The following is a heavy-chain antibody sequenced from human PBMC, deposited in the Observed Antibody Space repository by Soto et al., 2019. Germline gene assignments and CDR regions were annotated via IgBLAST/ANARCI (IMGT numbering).Heavy chain of an antibody. CDR2: INHSGST. V-gene: IGHV4-34*01. CDR3: ATEPMTTWRRDAFDN. Sequence: QVQLQQWGAGLLKPSETLSLTCAVYGGSFSGYYWSWIRQPPGKGLEWIGEINHSGSTNYNPSLTSRVTISVDTSKNQFSLKLSSVTAADTAVSYCATEPMTTWRRDAFDNWGQGTMVTVSS. J-gene: IGHJ3*02. CDR1: GGSFSGYY. D-gene: IGHD4-4*01.